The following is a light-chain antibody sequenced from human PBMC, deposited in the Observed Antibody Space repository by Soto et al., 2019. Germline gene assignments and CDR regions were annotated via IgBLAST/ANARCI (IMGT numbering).Light chain of an antibody. CDR3: QQYNKWPLFT. J-gene: IGKJ3*01. CDR2: GAS. Sequence: EVVLTQSPATLSVSPGERATLSCRASQTVGTNLAWYQQRPGQAPRLLIYGASTRATGIPARFSGSGSGSEFTLTISSLQSDDFDVYFCQQYNKWPLFTFGPGTRVDNK. CDR1: QTVGTN. V-gene: IGKV3-15*01.